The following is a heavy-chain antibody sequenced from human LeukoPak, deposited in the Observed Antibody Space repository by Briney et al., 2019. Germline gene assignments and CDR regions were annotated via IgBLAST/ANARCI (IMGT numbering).Heavy chain of an antibody. J-gene: IGHJ4*02. CDR3: TRYNNDHFDF. D-gene: IGHD1-14*01. CDR2: IAYDGSRA. CDR1: GDTFGGYG. V-gene: IGHV3-30*03. Sequence: GGALRLSCARPGDTFGGYGMHCFRQTPGKGLEWVSVIAYDGSRAFYADSVKGRFTISRDKSKNTMCVRMDDLRVVDTAVYFCTRYNNDHFDFWGQGTLVPVSS.